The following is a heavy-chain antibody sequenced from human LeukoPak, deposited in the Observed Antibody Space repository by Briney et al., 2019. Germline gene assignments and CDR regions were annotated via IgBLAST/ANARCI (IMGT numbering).Heavy chain of an antibody. Sequence: PSETLSLTCTVSGGSISSSSYYWGWIRQPPGKGLEWIGSIYTSGSTNYNPSLKSRVTISVDTSKNQFSLKLSSVTAADTAVYYCARARVTIFGVVLYFDYWGQGTLVTVSS. J-gene: IGHJ4*02. V-gene: IGHV4-39*07. CDR3: ARARVTIFGVVLYFDY. CDR1: GGSISSSSYY. CDR2: IYTSGST. D-gene: IGHD3-3*01.